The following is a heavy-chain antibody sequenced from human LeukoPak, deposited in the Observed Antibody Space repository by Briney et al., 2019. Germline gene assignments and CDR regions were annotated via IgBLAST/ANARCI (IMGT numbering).Heavy chain of an antibody. CDR1: GFTFSTYA. D-gene: IGHD4-23*01. J-gene: IGHJ3*02. CDR3: AKDQGFDGGNSDDDAFDI. V-gene: IGHV3-23*01. CDR2: ITGSGGST. Sequence: GGSLRLSCAASGFTFSTYAMSWVRQAPGKGLEWVSSITGSGGSTYYADSVKGRFTISRDNSKNTLYLQMNSLRAEDTAVYYCAKDQGFDGGNSDDDAFDIWGQGTMVTVSS.